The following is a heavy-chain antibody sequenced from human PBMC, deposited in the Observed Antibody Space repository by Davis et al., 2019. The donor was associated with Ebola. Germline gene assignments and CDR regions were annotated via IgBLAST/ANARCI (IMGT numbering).Heavy chain of an antibody. CDR1: GFRSRDHH. J-gene: IGHJ4*02. Sequence: GESLKISCAASGFRSRDHHMDWVRQAPGKGLEWVSRIGNKDNTHIIEYAASVKGRFTISRDDSKNSLYLQMDSLKTEDTAEYYCARDKIGSYSFDYWGQGTPVTVSS. CDR2: IGNKDNTHII. CDR3: ARDKIGSYSFDY. V-gene: IGHV3-72*01. D-gene: IGHD1-26*01.